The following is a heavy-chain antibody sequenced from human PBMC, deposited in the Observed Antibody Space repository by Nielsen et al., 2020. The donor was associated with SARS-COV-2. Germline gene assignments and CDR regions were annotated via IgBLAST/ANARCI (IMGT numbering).Heavy chain of an antibody. Sequence: GESLKISCKASGYSSSNSWITCMRQTPGKGLEWIGRIDPRDSYTNYSPSFKGHVTMSVDKSRTTSGRTTAYLQWRSLEASDTAVFYCATHWPSNWYSDFWGQGTLVTVSS. J-gene: IGHJ4*02. CDR2: IDPRDSYT. D-gene: IGHD2-21*01. V-gene: IGHV5-10-1*01. CDR3: ATHWPSNWYSDF. CDR1: GYSSSNSW.